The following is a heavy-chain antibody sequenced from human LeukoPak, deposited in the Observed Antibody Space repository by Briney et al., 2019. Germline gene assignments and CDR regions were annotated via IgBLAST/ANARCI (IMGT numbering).Heavy chain of an antibody. CDR1: GYTFTSYC. Sequence: ASVKVSCKASGYTFTSYCMHWVRQAPGQGLEWMGIINPSGGSTSYAQKFQGRVTMTRDTSMSTAYMELSGLRSDDTAVYYCSRDSGYCSGGSCWYFDFWGQGTPVTVSA. D-gene: IGHD2-15*01. J-gene: IGHJ4*02. CDR2: INPSGGST. V-gene: IGHV1-46*01. CDR3: SRDSGYCSGGSCWYFDF.